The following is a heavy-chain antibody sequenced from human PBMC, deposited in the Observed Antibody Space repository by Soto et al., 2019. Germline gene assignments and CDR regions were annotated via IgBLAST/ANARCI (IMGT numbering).Heavy chain of an antibody. J-gene: IGHJ3*02. V-gene: IGHV3-23*01. CDR3: ARGNYGSGSYSDAFDI. CDR1: RFTFSFYA. Sequence: PGGSLRLSCADSRFTFSFYAMNWVCQAPGKGLEWVSGISGSGDSTYYADSVKGRFTISRDNSKNTLYLQMNSLRAEDTAVFYCARGNYGSGSYSDAFDIWGQWTMVTVSS. CDR2: ISGSGDST. D-gene: IGHD3-10*01.